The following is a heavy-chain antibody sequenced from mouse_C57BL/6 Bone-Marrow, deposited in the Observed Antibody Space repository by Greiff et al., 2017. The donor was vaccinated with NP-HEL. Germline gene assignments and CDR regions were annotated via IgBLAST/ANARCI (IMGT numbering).Heavy chain of an antibody. CDR2: IYPGDGDT. CDR1: GYAFSSSW. Sequence: QVQLQQSGPELVKPGASVKISCKASGYAFSSSWMNWVKQRPGQGLEWIGRIYPGDGDTNYNGKFKGKATLTADKSSSTAYMQLSSLTSEDSAVDYCAGRGLGYGGGYAMDYWGQGTSVTVSS. CDR3: AGRGLGYGGGYAMDY. D-gene: IGHD1-2*01. J-gene: IGHJ4*01. V-gene: IGHV1-82*01.